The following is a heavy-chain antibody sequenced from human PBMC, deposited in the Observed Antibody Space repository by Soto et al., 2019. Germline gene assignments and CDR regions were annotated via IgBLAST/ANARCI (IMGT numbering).Heavy chain of an antibody. CDR1: GFTFSSYA. CDR2: ISGSGGST. J-gene: IGHJ4*02. CDR3: AKRALSSYYYDSSGSFDY. D-gene: IGHD3-22*01. V-gene: IGHV3-23*04. Sequence: EVQLVESGGGLIQPGGSLRLSCAASGFTFSSYAMSWVRQAPGKGLEWVSAISGSGGSTYYADSVKGRFTISRDNSKNTLYLQMNSLRAEDTAVYYCAKRALSSYYYDSSGSFDYWGQGTLVTVSS.